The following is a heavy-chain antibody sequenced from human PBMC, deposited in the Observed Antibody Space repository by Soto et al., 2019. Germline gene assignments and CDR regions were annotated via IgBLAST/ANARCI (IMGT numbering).Heavy chain of an antibody. J-gene: IGHJ4*02. Sequence: RXSVKGSCKASGYAFTSYYMHLVRQAPGQGLEWMGIINPSGGSTSYAQKFQGRVTMTRDTSTSTVYMDLRSLTSEDTAIYYCAKSAPMDAGDKYYYDVWGQGALVTVSS. CDR1: GYAFTSYY. V-gene: IGHV1-46*01. D-gene: IGHD4-17*01. CDR3: AKSAPMDAGDKYYYDV. CDR2: INPSGGST.